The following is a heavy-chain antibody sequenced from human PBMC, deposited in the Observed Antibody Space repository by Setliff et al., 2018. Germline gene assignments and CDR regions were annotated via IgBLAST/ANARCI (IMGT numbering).Heavy chain of an antibody. D-gene: IGHD3-10*01. CDR3: ARDGVFYAMDF. Sequence: GGSLRLSCAASGFNFSINDMTYGMSWVRQAPGKGLQWVSGISGNSGSTYYAASVKGRFTSSRDNSKNTLYLQMNSLRAEDTASYYCARDGVFYAMDFWGQGTTVTVSS. CDR1: GFNFSINDMTYG. V-gene: IGHV3-23*01. J-gene: IGHJ6*02. CDR2: ISGNSGST.